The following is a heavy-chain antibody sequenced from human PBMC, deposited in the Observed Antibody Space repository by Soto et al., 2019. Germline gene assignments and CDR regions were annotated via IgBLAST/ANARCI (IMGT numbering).Heavy chain of an antibody. V-gene: IGHV3-74*01. J-gene: IGHJ4*02. CDR2: INPESTTI. CDR3: TKDTFGGRDS. CDR1: EISLNIYW. Sequence: GGSLRLSCTASEISLNIYWMHWVRQAPGKGLVWVARINPESTTITYADSGTGRFTISRDYAKDTLYLQMNGLSAEDTAIYYCTKDTFGGRDSWGQGTLVTVSS. D-gene: IGHD2-15*01.